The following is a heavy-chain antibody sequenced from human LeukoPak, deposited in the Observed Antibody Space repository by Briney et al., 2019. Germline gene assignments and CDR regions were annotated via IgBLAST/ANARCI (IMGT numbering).Heavy chain of an antibody. D-gene: IGHD3-22*01. CDR3: ARTTYYYDSSGYYHLSLYYFDY. J-gene: IGHJ4*02. CDR1: GGTFSSYA. Sequence: SVKVSCKASGGTFSSYAISWVRQAPGQGLEWMGGIIPIFGTASYAQKFQGRVTITTDESTSTAYMELSSLRSEDTAVYYCARTTYYYDSSGYYHLSLYYFDYWGQGTLVTVSS. V-gene: IGHV1-69*05. CDR2: IIPIFGTA.